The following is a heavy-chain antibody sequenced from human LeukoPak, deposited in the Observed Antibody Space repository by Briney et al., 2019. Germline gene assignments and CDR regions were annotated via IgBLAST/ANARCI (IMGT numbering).Heavy chain of an antibody. CDR2: ISSSRSTI. CDR1: GFTFSDYY. Sequence: GGSLRLTCAASGFTFSDYYMSWIRQAPGKGLEWVSYISSSRSTIYYADSVKGRFTISRDNAKNSLYLQMNSLRAEDTAVYYCARESRYCSGGSCYYRERYFDYWGQGTLVTVSS. J-gene: IGHJ4*02. V-gene: IGHV3-11*01. CDR3: ARESRYCSGGSCYYRERYFDY. D-gene: IGHD2-15*01.